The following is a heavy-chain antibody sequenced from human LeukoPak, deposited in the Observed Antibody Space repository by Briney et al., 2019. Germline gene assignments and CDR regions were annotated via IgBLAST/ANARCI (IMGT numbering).Heavy chain of an antibody. D-gene: IGHD6-25*01. Sequence: GGSLRLSFAASGFTFSSFSLNWVRQAPGKGLGWVSSFSSSSGYLYYADSVKARFTISRDIDKNSLYLHMNSLRPEDTAVCGCARSGTEDGFDYWGQGTLVTVSS. J-gene: IGHJ4*02. CDR3: ARSGTEDGFDY. CDR1: GFTFSSFS. V-gene: IGHV3-21*01. CDR2: FSSSSGYL.